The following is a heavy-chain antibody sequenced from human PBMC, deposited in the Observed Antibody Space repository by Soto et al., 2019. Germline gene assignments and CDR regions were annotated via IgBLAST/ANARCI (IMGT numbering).Heavy chain of an antibody. CDR2: ISYTGST. CDR3: ATQSGHSYGYRFDP. J-gene: IGHJ5*02. CDR1: GGSISSYY. Sequence: SETLSLTCTVSGGSISSYYCNWIRHPPGRGLEWIGYISYTGSTNYNPSLKSRVTISLETSKNQFSLKVNSMTAADKALYYCATQSGHSYGYRFDPWGPGNLVTVSS. D-gene: IGHD5-18*01. V-gene: IGHV4-59*01.